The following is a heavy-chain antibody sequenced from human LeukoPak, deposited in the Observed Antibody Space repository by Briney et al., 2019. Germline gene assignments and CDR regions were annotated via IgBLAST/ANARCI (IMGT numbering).Heavy chain of an antibody. CDR2: ISSDGGST. CDR3: AREGLGGDFNLYYFDY. J-gene: IGHJ4*02. V-gene: IGHV3-64*01. Sequence: GGSLRLSCAASGFTFSSYAMHWVRQAPGKGLEYVSAISSDGGSTYYANSVKGKFTISRDSSKNTLYLQMGSLRAEDMAVYYCAREGLGGDFNLYYFDYWGQGTLVTVSS. CDR1: GFTFSSYA. D-gene: IGHD2-21*02.